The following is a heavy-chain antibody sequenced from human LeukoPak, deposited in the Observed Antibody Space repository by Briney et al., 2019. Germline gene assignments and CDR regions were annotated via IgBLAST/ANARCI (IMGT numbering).Heavy chain of an antibody. CDR1: GGSFSGYY. V-gene: IGHV4-34*01. CDR2: INHSGST. D-gene: IGHD3-10*01. CDR3: ALSQMVRGPYQDY. Sequence: SETLSLTCAVYGGSFSGYYWSWIRQPPGKGLEWIGEINHSGSTNYNPSLKSRVTISVDTSKNQFSLELSSVTAADTAVYYCALSQMVRGPYQDYWGQGTLVTVSS. J-gene: IGHJ4*02.